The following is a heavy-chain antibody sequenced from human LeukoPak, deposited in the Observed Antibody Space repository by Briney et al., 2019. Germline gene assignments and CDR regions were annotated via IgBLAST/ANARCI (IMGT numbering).Heavy chain of an antibody. D-gene: IGHD5-24*01. J-gene: IGHJ5*02. CDR3: ARSRPLGVKMATITKNWFDP. V-gene: IGHV3-30*03. Sequence: PGGSLRLSCAASGFTFSNYGIHWVRQAPGKGLEWVAVISYDGSDKYYADSVKGRFTISRDNSKNTLYLQMNSLRAEDTAVYYCARSRPLGVKMATITKNWFDPWGQGTLVTVSS. CDR1: GFTFSNYG. CDR2: ISYDGSDK.